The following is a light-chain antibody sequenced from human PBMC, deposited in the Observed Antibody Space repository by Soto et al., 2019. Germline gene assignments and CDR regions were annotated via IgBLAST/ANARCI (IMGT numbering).Light chain of an antibody. V-gene: IGLV1-40*01. CDR3: QSYDSSLSAYVV. CDR2: GNS. Sequence: QSVLTQPPSVSGPPGQRVTISCTGSSSNIGAGYDVHWYQQLPGTAPKLLIYGNSNRPSGVPVRFSGSKSGTSASLAITGLQAEDEAESYCQSYDSSLSAYVVFGGGTKLTVL. J-gene: IGLJ2*01. CDR1: SSNIGAGYD.